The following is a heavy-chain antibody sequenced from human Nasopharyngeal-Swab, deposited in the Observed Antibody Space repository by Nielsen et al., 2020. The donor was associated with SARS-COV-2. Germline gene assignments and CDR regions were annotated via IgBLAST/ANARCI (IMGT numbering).Heavy chain of an antibody. D-gene: IGHD3-3*01. V-gene: IGHV3-21*01. J-gene: IGHJ4*02. CDR3: ARHLPLRFLEWLFPDYFDY. CDR2: ISSSSSYI. Sequence: GESLKISCAASGFTFSSYSMNWVRQAPGKGLEWVSSISSSSSYIYYADSVKGRFTISRDNAKNSLYLQTNSLRAEDTAVYYCARHLPLRFLEWLFPDYFDYWGQGTLVTVSS. CDR1: GFTFSSYS.